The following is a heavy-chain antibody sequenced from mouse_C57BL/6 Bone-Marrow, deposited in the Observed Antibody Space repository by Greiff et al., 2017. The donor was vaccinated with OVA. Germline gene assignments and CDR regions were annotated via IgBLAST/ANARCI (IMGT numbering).Heavy chain of an antibody. D-gene: IGHD1-1*01. CDR3: ARRGSITTVEHHYFDY. V-gene: IGHV1-69*01. CDR1: GYTFTSYW. Sequence: QVQLQQPGAELVMPGASVKLSCKASGYTFTSYWMHWVKQRPGQGLEWIGEIDPSDSYTNYNQKFKGKSTLTVDKSSSTAYMQLSSLTSEDSAVYYCARRGSITTVEHHYFDYWGQGTTLTVSS. CDR2: IDPSDSYT. J-gene: IGHJ2*01.